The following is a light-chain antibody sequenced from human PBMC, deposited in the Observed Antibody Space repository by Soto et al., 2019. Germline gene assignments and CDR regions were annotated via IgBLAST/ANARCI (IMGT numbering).Light chain of an antibody. CDR2: GGS. J-gene: IGKJ1*01. V-gene: IGKV3-20*01. CDR3: QQYGSSPRT. CDR1: QSFSSNY. Sequence: PGESATLSCRASQSFSSNYLAWYQQKPGQAPRLLIYGGSSRATGTPDRFSGSGSGTDFTLTISRLEPEDFAVYYCQQYGSSPRTFGQGTKVEIK.